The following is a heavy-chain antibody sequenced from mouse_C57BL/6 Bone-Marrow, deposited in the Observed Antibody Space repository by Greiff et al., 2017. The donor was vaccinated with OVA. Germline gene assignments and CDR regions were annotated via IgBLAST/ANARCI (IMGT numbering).Heavy chain of an antibody. CDR2: ISSGSGTI. Sequence: EVQGVESGGGLVKPGGSLKLSCAASGFTFSDYGMHWVRQAPEKGLEWVAYISSGSGTIYYADTVKGRFTISRDTAKNTLFLQMSSLRSEDTAMYYCARSDYDYFDYWGQGTTLTVSS. CDR1: GFTFSDYG. CDR3: ARSDYDYFDY. J-gene: IGHJ2*01. V-gene: IGHV5-17*01. D-gene: IGHD2-4*01.